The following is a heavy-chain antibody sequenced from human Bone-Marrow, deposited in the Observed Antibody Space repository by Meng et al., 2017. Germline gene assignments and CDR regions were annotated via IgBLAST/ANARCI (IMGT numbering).Heavy chain of an antibody. CDR1: GGSISSGSYY. V-gene: IGHV4-61*02. CDR2: IYTSGST. Sequence: SETLSLTCTVSGGSISSGSYYWSWIRQPAGKGLEWIGRIYTSGSTNYNPSLKSRVTMSVDTSKNQFSLKLSSVTAADTAVYYCARGGNRYDILTGSVPNAFDIWGQGTMVTV. D-gene: IGHD3-9*01. CDR3: ARGGNRYDILTGSVPNAFDI. J-gene: IGHJ3*02.